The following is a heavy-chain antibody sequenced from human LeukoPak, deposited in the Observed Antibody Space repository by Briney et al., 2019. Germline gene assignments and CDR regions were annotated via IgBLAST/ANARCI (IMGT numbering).Heavy chain of an antibody. CDR2: IKQDGSEE. V-gene: IGHV3-7*01. D-gene: IGHD4-17*01. CDR3: AKDPQNDYGDYEDEDY. CDR1: GFTFSSYW. Sequence: GGSLRLSCAASGFTFSSYWMSWVRQAPGKGLEWVANIKQDGSEEYYVDSVKGRFTISRDNAKNSLYLQMNSLRAEDTAVYYCAKDPQNDYGDYEDEDYWGQGTLVTVSS. J-gene: IGHJ4*02.